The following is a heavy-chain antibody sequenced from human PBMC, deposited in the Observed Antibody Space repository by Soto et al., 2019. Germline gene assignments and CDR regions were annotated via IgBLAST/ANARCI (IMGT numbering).Heavy chain of an antibody. D-gene: IGHD3-10*01. Sequence: ASVKVSCKASGYTFTSYGISWVRQAPGQGLEWMGWISAYNGNTNYAQKLQGRVTMTTDTSTSTAYMELRSLRSDDTAVYYCARDLWFGELSPLYYYYMDVWGKGTTVTVSS. CDR3: ARDLWFGELSPLYYYYMDV. CDR1: GYTFTSYG. CDR2: ISAYNGNT. V-gene: IGHV1-18*01. J-gene: IGHJ6*03.